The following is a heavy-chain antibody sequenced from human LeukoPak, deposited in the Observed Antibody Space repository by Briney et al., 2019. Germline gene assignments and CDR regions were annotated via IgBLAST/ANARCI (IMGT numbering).Heavy chain of an antibody. CDR1: GFTFSSYS. J-gene: IGHJ4*02. CDR2: ISSSSSYI. CDR3: ARADWNDVRGD. D-gene: IGHD1-1*01. V-gene: IGHV3-21*01. Sequence: PGGSLRLSCAASGFTFSSYSMNWVRQAPGKELEWVSSISSSSSYIYYADSVKGRFTISRDNAKNSLYLQMNSLRAEDTAVYYCARADWNDVRGDWGQGTLVTVSS.